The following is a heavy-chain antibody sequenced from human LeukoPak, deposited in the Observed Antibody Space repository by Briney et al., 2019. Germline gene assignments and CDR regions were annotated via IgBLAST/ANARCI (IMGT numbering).Heavy chain of an antibody. CDR1: GFTFSSYW. D-gene: IGHD3-10*01. CDR3: ARDLFYSVSGTYYNVGRVFNY. Sequence: GGSLRLSCAASGFTFSSYWMSWVRQDPGKGLEWVANIKEDGSEKYYVDSVKGRFTISRDNAKNSLYLQMNSLRAEDTAVYYCARDLFYSVSGTYYNVGRVFNYWGQGTLVTVSS. J-gene: IGHJ4*02. CDR2: IKEDGSEK. V-gene: IGHV3-7*01.